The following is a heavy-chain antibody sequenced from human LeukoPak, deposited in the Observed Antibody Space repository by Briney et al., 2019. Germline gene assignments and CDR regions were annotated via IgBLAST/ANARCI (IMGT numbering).Heavy chain of an antibody. V-gene: IGHV5-51*01. CDR1: GYSFTSYW. D-gene: IGHD3-9*01. J-gene: IGHJ4*02. CDR3: AISSRGYFDWLPYDY. Sequence: GESLKISCKGSGYSFTSYWIGWLRQMPGKGLEWMGIIYPGDSDTRYSPSFQGQVTISADKSISTAYLQWSSLKASDTAMYYCAISSRGYFDWLPYDYWGQGTLVTVSS. CDR2: IYPGDSDT.